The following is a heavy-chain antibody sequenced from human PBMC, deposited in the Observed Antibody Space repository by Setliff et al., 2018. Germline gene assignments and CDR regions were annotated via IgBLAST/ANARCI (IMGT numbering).Heavy chain of an antibody. V-gene: IGHV4-39*07. CDR2: IYYRGST. CDR3: AGVYGENDLPDI. CDR1: GGSISSTSYY. D-gene: IGHD4-17*01. Sequence: SETLSLTCTVSGGSISSTSYYWAWIRQPPGKGLEWTGSIYYRGSTLIYPSLRSRVTISADTSKNQFSLKLTSVTAADTAMYYCAGVYGENDLPDIWGQGTMVTV. J-gene: IGHJ3*02.